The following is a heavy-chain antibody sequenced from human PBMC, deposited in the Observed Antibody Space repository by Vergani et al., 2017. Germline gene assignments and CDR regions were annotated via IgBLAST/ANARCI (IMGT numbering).Heavy chain of an antibody. CDR1: GFTFSSYA. CDR3: AKPETILYDFWSGYYPDY. Sequence: EVQLLESGGGLVQPGGSLRLSCAASGFTFSSYAMSWVRQAPGKGLEWGSAISGSGGNTYYANAVKGRFTISRDNSKKTLYLRMNSLRAEDTAVYYCAKPETILYDFWSGYYPDYWGQGTLVTVSS. D-gene: IGHD3-3*01. CDR2: ISGSGGNT. J-gene: IGHJ4*02. V-gene: IGHV3-23*01.